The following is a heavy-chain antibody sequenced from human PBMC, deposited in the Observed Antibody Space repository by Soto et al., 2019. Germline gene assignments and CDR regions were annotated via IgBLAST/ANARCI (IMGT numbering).Heavy chain of an antibody. D-gene: IGHD1-26*01. Sequence: QVPLVESGGGVVQPGGSLRLSCAASRFSFSDYGMHWVRQAPGKGLEWVAVISYEGSAQYYVDSVKGRFTIARDNSKNMLYLQMNSLRPEDTAVYYFAKGGSYRTFDLWGQGTLVNVSS. CDR3: AKGGSYRTFDL. J-gene: IGHJ4*02. CDR1: RFSFSDYG. CDR2: ISYEGSAQ. V-gene: IGHV3-30*18.